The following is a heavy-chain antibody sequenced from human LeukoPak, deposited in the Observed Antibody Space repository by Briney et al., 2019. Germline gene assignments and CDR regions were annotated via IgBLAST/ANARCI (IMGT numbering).Heavy chain of an antibody. J-gene: IGHJ5*02. V-gene: IGHV3-74*01. D-gene: IGHD6-13*01. CDR3: ARERYSSSWYEGFDP. CDR1: GFTFSNYW. Sequence: PGGSLRLSCAASGFTFSNYWMHWVRQAPGKGLVWVSRINSDGINTSYADSVRGRFTISRDNAKNTLNLQMNSLRAEDTAVYYCARERYSSSWYEGFDPWGQGTLVTVSS. CDR2: INSDGINT.